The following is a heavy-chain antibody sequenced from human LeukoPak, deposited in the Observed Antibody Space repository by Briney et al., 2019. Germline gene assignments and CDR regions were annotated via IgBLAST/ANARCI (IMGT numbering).Heavy chain of an antibody. V-gene: IGHV3-23*01. J-gene: IGHJ3*02. Sequence: GGSLRLSCAVSGFTFHDYAMIWVRQAPGKGLEWVSALSGGGGSPHYADSVKGRFTISRDNSKNTLYLQMGSLRVEDMGVYYCARLSPIVVAPGALDIWGQGTMVTVSS. CDR1: GFTFHDYA. D-gene: IGHD2-15*01. CDR3: ARLSPIVVAPGALDI. CDR2: LSGGGGSP.